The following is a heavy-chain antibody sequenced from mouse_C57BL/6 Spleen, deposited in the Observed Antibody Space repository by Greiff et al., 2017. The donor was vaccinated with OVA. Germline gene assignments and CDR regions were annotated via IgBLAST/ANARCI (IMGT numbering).Heavy chain of an antibody. Sequence: QVQLQQSGAELVKPGASVKLSCKASGYTFTEYTIHWVKQRSGQGLEWIGGLYPGSGSIKYNEKFKDKATLTADKSSSTAYMELSRLTSEDSAVYAGSRHEKGGYPGHWYIDVWGTGTSVTVSS. CDR3: SRHEKGGYPGHWYIDV. D-gene: IGHD2-2*01. J-gene: IGHJ1*03. CDR1: GYTFTEYT. V-gene: IGHV1-62-2*01. CDR2: LYPGSGSI.